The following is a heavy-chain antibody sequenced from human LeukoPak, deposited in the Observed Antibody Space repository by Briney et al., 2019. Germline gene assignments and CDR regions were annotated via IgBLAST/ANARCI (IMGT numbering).Heavy chain of an antibody. CDR1: GFTFSSYG. D-gene: IGHD6-19*01. J-gene: IGHJ4*02. CDR3: ARAATSGWFDY. V-gene: IGHV3-33*01. Sequence: GGSLRLSCAASGFTFSSYGMHWVRQAPGKGLEWVAVIWYDGSNKYYADSVKGRFTTSRDNSKNTLYLQMNSLRAEDTAVYYCARAATSGWFDYWGQGTLVTVSS. CDR2: IWYDGSNK.